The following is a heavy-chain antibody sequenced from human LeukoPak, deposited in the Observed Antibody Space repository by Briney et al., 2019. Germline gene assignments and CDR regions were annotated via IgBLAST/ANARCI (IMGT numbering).Heavy chain of an antibody. J-gene: IGHJ5*02. CDR2: ISYDGSNK. CDR1: GFTFSSYG. CDR3: AKRNRGSYYGSGKPDNWFDP. D-gene: IGHD3-10*01. Sequence: GRSLRLSCAASGFTFSSYGMHWVRQAPGKGLEWVAVISYDGSNKYYADSVKGRFTISRDNSKNTLYLQMNSLRAEDTAVYYCAKRNRGSYYGSGKPDNWFDPWGQGTLVTVSS. V-gene: IGHV3-30*18.